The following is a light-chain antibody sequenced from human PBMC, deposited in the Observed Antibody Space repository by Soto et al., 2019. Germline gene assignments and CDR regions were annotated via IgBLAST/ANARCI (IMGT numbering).Light chain of an antibody. V-gene: IGKV1-6*01. CDR2: AAS. CDR1: QGIRND. CDR3: LQDYNYHRT. J-gene: IGKJ1*01. Sequence: AIQMTQSPSSLSASVGDRVTITCRASQGIRNDLGWYQQKPGKAPKLLIYAASSLQSGVPSRFSGSGSGTDFTLTISSLQPEDCATYYCLQDYNYHRTFGQGTKVEIK.